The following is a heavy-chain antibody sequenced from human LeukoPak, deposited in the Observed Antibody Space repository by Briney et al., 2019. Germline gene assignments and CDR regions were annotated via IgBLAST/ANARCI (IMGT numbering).Heavy chain of an antibody. Sequence: GASVKVSCKASGYTFTGYYMHWVRQAPGQGLAWMGWINPNSGGTNYAQKFQGRVTMTRDTSISTAYMELSRLRSDDTAVYYCARVPLEWELLGLDYWGQGTLVTVSS. CDR3: ARVPLEWELLGLDY. CDR1: GYTFTGYY. J-gene: IGHJ4*02. V-gene: IGHV1-2*02. D-gene: IGHD1-26*01. CDR2: INPNSGGT.